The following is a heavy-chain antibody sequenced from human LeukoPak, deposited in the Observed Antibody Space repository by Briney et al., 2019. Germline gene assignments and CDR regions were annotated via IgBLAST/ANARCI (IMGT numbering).Heavy chain of an antibody. D-gene: IGHD4-23*01. V-gene: IGHV3-66*01. CDR1: GLTFSNNY. Sequence: PGGSLRLSCAASGLTFSNNYINWVRQAPGKGLEWVSVMHSDDTTYYADSVKGRFTISRDNFKNTLYLQMNTLRVEDTGVYYCASDRGYGGNSGDYWGQGTLVSVSS. CDR3: ASDRGYGGNSGDY. CDR2: MHSDDTT. J-gene: IGHJ4*02.